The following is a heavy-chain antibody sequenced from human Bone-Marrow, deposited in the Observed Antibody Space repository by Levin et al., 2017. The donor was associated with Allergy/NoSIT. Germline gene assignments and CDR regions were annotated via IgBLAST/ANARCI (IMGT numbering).Heavy chain of an antibody. V-gene: IGHV3-23*01. CDR1: GFTFSSYA. CDR3: ANTRRDGYMFPCDY. J-gene: IGHJ4*02. Sequence: GGSLRLSCAASGFTFSSYAMSWVRQAPGKGLEWVSAISGSGGSTYYADSVKGRFTISRDNSKNTLYLQMNSLRAEDTAVYYCANTRRDGYMFPCDYWGQGTLVTVSS. CDR2: ISGSGGST. D-gene: IGHD5-24*01.